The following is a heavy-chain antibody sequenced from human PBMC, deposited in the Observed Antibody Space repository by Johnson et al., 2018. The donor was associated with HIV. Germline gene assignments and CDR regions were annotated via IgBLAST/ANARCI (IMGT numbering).Heavy chain of an antibody. Sequence: QVQLVESGGGVVQPGGSLRLSCAASGFTFRSYGMHWVRQAPGKGLEWVAFIRYDGSNNYYGDSVKGRFTISRDNAKNTLYLQMNSLRAEDTAVYYCATSGNYDDDALDIWGQGTMVTVSS. CDR1: GFTFRSYG. V-gene: IGHV3-30*02. J-gene: IGHJ3*02. CDR2: IRYDGSNN. D-gene: IGHD3-22*01. CDR3: ATSGNYDDDALDI.